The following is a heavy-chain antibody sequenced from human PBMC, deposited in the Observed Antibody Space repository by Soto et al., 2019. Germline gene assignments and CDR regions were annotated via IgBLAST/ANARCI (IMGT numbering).Heavy chain of an antibody. CDR3: ARGHIVLVPTLLTNYYYYYDMDV. Sequence: PSETLSLTCTVSGGSVSSGSYYWSWIRQPPGKGLEWIVYIYYSGSTNYNPSLKSRVTISVDTSKNQFSLKLSSVTAADTAVYYCARGHIVLVPTLLTNYYYYYDMDVWGQGTTVTVSS. CDR1: GGSVSSGSYY. V-gene: IGHV4-61*01. J-gene: IGHJ6*02. D-gene: IGHD2-2*01. CDR2: IYYSGST.